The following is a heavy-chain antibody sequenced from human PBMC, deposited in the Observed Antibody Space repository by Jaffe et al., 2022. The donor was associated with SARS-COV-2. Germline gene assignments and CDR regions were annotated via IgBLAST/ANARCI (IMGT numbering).Heavy chain of an antibody. J-gene: IGHJ6*03. CDR2: IIPIFGTA. V-gene: IGHV1-69*01. CDR1: GGTFSSYA. Sequence: QVQLVQSGAEVKKPGSSVKVSCKASGGTFSSYAISWVRQAPGQGLEWMGGIIPIFGTANYAQKFQGRVTITADESTSTAYMELSSLRSEDTAVYYCATTPGGYCSGGSCSNVYYYYYYMDVWGKGTTVTVSS. CDR3: ATTPGGYCSGGSCSNVYYYYYYMDV. D-gene: IGHD2-15*01.